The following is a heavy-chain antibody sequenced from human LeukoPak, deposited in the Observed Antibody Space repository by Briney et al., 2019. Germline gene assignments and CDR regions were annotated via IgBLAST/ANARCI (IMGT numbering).Heavy chain of an antibody. Sequence: GGSLRLSCAASGFTFSSYAVSWVRQAPGKGLEWVSAISGSGGSTYYADSVKGRFTISRDNSKNTLYLQMNSLRAEDTAVYYCAKAQYSGSYLRLDAFDIWGQGTMVTVSS. CDR3: AKAQYSGSYLRLDAFDI. CDR2: ISGSGGST. CDR1: GFTFSSYA. D-gene: IGHD1-26*01. J-gene: IGHJ3*02. V-gene: IGHV3-23*01.